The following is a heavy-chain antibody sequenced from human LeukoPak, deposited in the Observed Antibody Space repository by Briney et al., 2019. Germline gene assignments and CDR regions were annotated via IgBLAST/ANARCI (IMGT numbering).Heavy chain of an antibody. CDR2: IASDGSHT. V-gene: IGHV3-30-3*01. CDR3: ARERQDTVIHAGSFDI. D-gene: IGHD2-21*02. Sequence: GGSVRLSCAASGFIYSNYFMHWVRQAPGKGLEWVADIASDGSHTFYVEAVKGRFTICRDNSKNTLYLQMNSLGPEDTAVYFCARERQDTVIHAGSFDIWGQGTMVTVSS. J-gene: IGHJ3*02. CDR1: GFIYSNYF.